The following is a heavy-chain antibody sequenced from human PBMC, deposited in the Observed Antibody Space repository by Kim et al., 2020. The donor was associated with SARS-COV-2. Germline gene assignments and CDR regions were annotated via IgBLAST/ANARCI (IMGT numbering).Heavy chain of an antibody. Sequence: GGSLRLSCAASGFTFSSYDMHWVRQATGKGLEWVSAIGTAGDTYYPGSVKGRFTISRENAKNSLYLQMNSLRAGDTAVYYCARGRLWFGELFDHAFDIWGQGTMVTVSS. CDR1: GFTFSSYD. V-gene: IGHV3-13*01. CDR3: ARGRLWFGELFDHAFDI. D-gene: IGHD3-10*01. J-gene: IGHJ3*02. CDR2: IGTAGDT.